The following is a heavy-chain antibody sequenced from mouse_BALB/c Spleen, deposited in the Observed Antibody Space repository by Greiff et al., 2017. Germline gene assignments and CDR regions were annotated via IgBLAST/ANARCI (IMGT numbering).Heavy chain of an antibody. J-gene: IGHJ4*01. D-gene: IGHD2-3*01. Sequence: EVHLVESGPGLVKPSQSLSLTCSVTGYSITSGYYWNWIRQFPGNKLEWMGYISYDGSNNYNPSLKNRISITRDTSKNQFFLKLNSVTTEDTATYYCARGGLLLYYAMDYWGQGTSVTVSS. CDR2: ISYDGSN. V-gene: IGHV3-6*02. CDR1: GYSITSGYY. CDR3: ARGGLLLYYAMDY.